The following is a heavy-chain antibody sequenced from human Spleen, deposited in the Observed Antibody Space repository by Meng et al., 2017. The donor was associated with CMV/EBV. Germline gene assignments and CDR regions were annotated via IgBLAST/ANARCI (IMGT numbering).Heavy chain of an antibody. J-gene: IGHJ5*02. CDR3: ARGGFDP. CDR1: GFTFISYG. Sequence: SLGFSCAASGFTFISYGMHWVRQAPGKGLEWVAVIWYDGSNEYYADSVKGRFTISMDDSKNTLYLQMNSLRAEDTAVYYCARGGFDPWGQGTLVTVSS. CDR2: IWYDGSNE. V-gene: IGHV3-33*01.